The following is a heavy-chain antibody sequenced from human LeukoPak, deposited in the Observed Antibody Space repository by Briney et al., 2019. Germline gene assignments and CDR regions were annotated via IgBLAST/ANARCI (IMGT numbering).Heavy chain of an antibody. J-gene: IGHJ4*02. CDR1: GFTFSSYE. D-gene: IGHD4-17*01. V-gene: IGHV3-48*03. CDR2: ISSGGGGI. Sequence: GGSLRLSCGASGFTFSSYEMNWVRQAPRKGLEWVSYISSGGGGIFYADSVKGRFTISRDNAKNSLHLQMNSLRAEDTAVYYCARDGASHPSIYYFDYWGQGTLVTVSS. CDR3: ARDGASHPSIYYFDY.